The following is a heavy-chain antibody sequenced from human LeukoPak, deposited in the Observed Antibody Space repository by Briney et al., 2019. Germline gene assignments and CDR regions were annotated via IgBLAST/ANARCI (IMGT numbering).Heavy chain of an antibody. J-gene: IGHJ4*02. CDR3: GYDSSGYDGY. CDR1: GFTFSDYY. D-gene: IGHD3-22*01. Sequence: SGGTLSLSCAVSGFTFSDYYMSWIRQAPGKGLEWVSYISISGSTIYYADSVKARFTICRDNAKNSLYLQMNSLRAEDTAVYYCGYDSSGYDGYWGQGTLVTVSS. V-gene: IGHV3-11*01. CDR2: ISISGSTI.